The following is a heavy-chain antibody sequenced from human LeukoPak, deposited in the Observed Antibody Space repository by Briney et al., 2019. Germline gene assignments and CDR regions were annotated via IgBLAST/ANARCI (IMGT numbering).Heavy chain of an antibody. Sequence: GGSLRLSCAVSGFTFSRYWMHWVRQAPGKGLVWVSRINIDGSSTSYVDSVKGRFTISRDNANNTLYLQMNSLRAEDMALYYCAKVDVRGFMYGFDYWGQGTLVTVSS. CDR1: GFTFSRYW. D-gene: IGHD2-8*01. J-gene: IGHJ4*02. CDR2: INIDGSST. V-gene: IGHV3-74*01. CDR3: AKVDVRGFMYGFDY.